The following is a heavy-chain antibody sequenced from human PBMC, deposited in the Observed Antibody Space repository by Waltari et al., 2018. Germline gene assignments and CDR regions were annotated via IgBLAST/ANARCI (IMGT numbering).Heavy chain of an antibody. J-gene: IGHJ4*02. CDR2: FDPEGCET. CDR3: ATGVAGTGYYFDY. CDR1: GYPLTELS. V-gene: IGHV1-24*01. D-gene: IGHD6-19*01. Sequence: VQLVRSGAEVQQPGASVKVSCKVSGYPLTELSMPWVRQAPGKGLEWMGGFDPEGCETIYAQKFQGRVTMTEDTSTDTAYMELSSLRSEDTAVYYCATGVAGTGYYFDYWGQGTLVTGSS.